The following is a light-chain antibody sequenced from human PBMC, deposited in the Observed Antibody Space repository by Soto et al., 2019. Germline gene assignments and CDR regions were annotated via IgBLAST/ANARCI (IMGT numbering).Light chain of an antibody. Sequence: QSALTQPASVSGSPGQSITISCSGTTSDVGGYNLVSWYQQHTAKAPKLLIYEGTQRPSGVSSRFSGSKSGNTASLTISGLQAEDEADYYCSSYAGSNNWVFGGGTKLTVL. CDR2: EGT. J-gene: IGLJ3*02. V-gene: IGLV2-23*01. CDR3: SSYAGSNNWV. CDR1: TSDVGGYNL.